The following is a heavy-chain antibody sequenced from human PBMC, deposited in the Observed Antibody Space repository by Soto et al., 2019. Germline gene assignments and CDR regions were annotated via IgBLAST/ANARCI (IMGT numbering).Heavy chain of an antibody. D-gene: IGHD3-22*01. J-gene: IGHJ4*02. V-gene: IGHV1-3*01. CDR1: GYTFTSYA. CDR3: ARVDYDSSGYWSL. Sequence: GASVKVSWKASGYTFTSYAMHWVRQAPGQRLEWMGWINAGNGNTKYSQKFQGRVTITRDTSASTAYMELSSLRSEDTVVYYCARVDYDSSGYWSLWGQGTLVTVSS. CDR2: INAGNGNT.